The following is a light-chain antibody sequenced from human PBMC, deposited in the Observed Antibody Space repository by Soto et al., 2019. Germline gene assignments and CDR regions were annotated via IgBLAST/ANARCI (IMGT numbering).Light chain of an antibody. CDR2: AAS. Sequence: DIQMTQSPPSLSASVEDRVTITCRASQSISSHLNWYQQKPGKAPKLLIFAASSLQSGVPSRFSGSRSGPDFTLTISSLQPEDFATYYCQQSYSSPPTFGQGTKVDI. CDR1: QSISSH. J-gene: IGKJ1*01. V-gene: IGKV1-39*01. CDR3: QQSYSSPPT.